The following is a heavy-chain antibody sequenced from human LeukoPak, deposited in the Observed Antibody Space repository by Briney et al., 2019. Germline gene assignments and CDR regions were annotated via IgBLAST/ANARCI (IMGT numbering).Heavy chain of an antibody. CDR1: GFTFSSYA. CDR2: ISGSGGST. CDR3: AKLCGQRVDDY. D-gene: IGHD2-21*01. V-gene: IGHV3-23*01. Sequence: PGGSLRLSCAASGFTFSSYAMSWVRQAPGKGLERVSAISGSGGSTYYADFVKGRFTISRDNPKNTLYLQMDSLRAEDTAVYYCAKLCGQRVDDYWGQGTLVTVSS. J-gene: IGHJ4*02.